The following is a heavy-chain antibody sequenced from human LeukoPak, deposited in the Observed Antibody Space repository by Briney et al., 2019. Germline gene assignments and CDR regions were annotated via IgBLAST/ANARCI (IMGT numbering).Heavy chain of an antibody. Sequence: SETLSLTCVVSGASISSGGYSWSWIRQPPGKGLEWIGEINHSGSTNYNPSLKSRVTISVDTSKNQFSLKLSSVTAADTAVYYCAYYIVVVPAAIGYDYSAFDYWGQGTLVTVSS. CDR1: GASISSGGYS. D-gene: IGHD2-2*01. J-gene: IGHJ4*02. CDR2: INHSGST. V-gene: IGHV4-34*01. CDR3: AYYIVVVPAAIGYDYSAFDY.